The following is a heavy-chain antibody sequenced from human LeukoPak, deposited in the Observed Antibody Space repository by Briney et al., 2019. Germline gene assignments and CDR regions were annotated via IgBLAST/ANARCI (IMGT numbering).Heavy chain of an antibody. V-gene: IGHV1-24*01. J-gene: IGHJ4*02. Sequence: ASVKVSCKVSGYSVTELSMQWVRQAPGKGLECLGGFDPEEAKMVYAQKFQGRVTMTEDTSTDTAYMELRGLTSEDTAVYYCATRSGNFWSGYVDGGQGTLVAVSP. CDR3: ATRSGNFWSGYVD. CDR1: GYSVTELS. CDR2: FDPEEAKM. D-gene: IGHD3-3*01.